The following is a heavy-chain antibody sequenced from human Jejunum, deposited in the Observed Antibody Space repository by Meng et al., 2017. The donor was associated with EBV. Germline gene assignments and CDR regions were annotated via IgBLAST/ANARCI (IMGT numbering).Heavy chain of an antibody. CDR2: INGGATST. CDR3: ASGPSCSSGSCQEFDY. Sequence: QGQLLQCCTEWKTPGASVRFSFQASEEIFTTYDLHWVRQAPGQRLEWMGWINGGATSTVYSQNFQGRLTIARDTSARTAFMELSSLTSEDTAVYYCASGPSCSSGSCQEFDYWGQGTLVTVSS. D-gene: IGHD2-2*01. CDR1: EEIFTTYD. V-gene: IGHV1-3*01. J-gene: IGHJ4*02.